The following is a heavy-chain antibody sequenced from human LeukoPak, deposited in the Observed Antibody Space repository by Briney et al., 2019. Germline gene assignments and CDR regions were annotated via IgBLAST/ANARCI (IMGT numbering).Heavy chain of an antibody. Sequence: GGSLRLSCAASGFTFSSYAMSWVRQAPGKGLEWVSAISGSGGSTYYADSVKGRFTISRDNSKNTLYLQMNSLRAEDTAVYYCARSVGVAVAGQNDYWGQGTLVTVSS. D-gene: IGHD6-19*01. J-gene: IGHJ4*02. CDR2: ISGSGGST. CDR1: GFTFSSYA. CDR3: ARSVGVAVAGQNDY. V-gene: IGHV3-23*01.